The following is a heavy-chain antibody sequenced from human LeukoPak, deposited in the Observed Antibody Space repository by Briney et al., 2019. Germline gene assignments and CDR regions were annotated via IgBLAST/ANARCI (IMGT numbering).Heavy chain of an antibody. J-gene: IGHJ6*02. CDR2: IDPSDSYT. V-gene: IGHV5-10-1*01. D-gene: IGHD3-10*01. CDR1: GYSFTSYW. CDR3: ARHRGSMWFGELLFPNYGMDV. Sequence: GESLKISCKGSGYSFTSYWISWVRQMPGKGLEWVGRIDPSDSYTNYSPSFQGHVTISADKSISTAYLQWSSLKASDTAMYYCARHRGSMWFGELLFPNYGMDVWGQGTTVTVSS.